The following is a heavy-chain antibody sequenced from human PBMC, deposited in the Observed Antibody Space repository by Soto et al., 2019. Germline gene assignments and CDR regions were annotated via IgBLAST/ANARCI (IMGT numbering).Heavy chain of an antibody. V-gene: IGHV4-38-2*02. CDR1: GYSLSSGYD. J-gene: IGHJ5*02. CDR3: AREDYYDGTGYYYFFEP. Sequence: SETLSLTCAGSGYSLSSGYDCGWIRQPPGKGLEWMGSIFHTGSTYDNPSLKIRVTISVDTSKNHFSLKLNSVTAADTAIYYCAREDYYDGTGYYYFFEPWGQGTLVTVSS. CDR2: IFHTGST. D-gene: IGHD3-22*01.